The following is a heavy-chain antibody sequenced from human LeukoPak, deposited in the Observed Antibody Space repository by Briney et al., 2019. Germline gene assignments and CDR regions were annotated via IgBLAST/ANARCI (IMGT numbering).Heavy chain of an antibody. CDR2: ISAYNGNT. CDR3: ARSDITMVRGGVFWYYYYMDV. V-gene: IGHV1-18*01. J-gene: IGHJ6*03. D-gene: IGHD3-10*01. Sequence: ASVKVSCKASGYTFTSYGISWVRQAPGQGLEWMGWISAYNGNTNYAQKLQGRVTMTTDTSTSTAYMELRSLRSDDAAVYYCARSDITMVRGGVFWYYYYMDVWGKGTTVTISS. CDR1: GYTFTSYG.